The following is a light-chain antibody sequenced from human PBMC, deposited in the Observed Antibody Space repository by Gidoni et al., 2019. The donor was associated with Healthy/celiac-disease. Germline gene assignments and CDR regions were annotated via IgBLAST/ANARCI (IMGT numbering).Light chain of an antibody. CDR2: GAS. Sequence: ELVMTQSPATLSVSTGERATRSCRASQSVSSNLAWYQQKPGQAPRLLIYGASTRATGIPARFSGSGSGTEFTLTISSLQSEDFAVYYCQQYNNWPTFGPGTKVDIK. CDR3: QQYNNWPT. CDR1: QSVSSN. V-gene: IGKV3-15*01. J-gene: IGKJ3*01.